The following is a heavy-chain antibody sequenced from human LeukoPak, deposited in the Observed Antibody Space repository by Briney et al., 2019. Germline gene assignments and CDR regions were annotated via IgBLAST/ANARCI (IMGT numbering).Heavy chain of an antibody. D-gene: IGHD4-17*01. CDR3: AKNYGDSNWFDP. J-gene: IGHJ5*02. Sequence: SQTLSLTCAISGDSVSSNSAAWNWIRQSPSRGLEWLGRTYYRFNWFNDFALSVKSRITINPDTSKNQFSLQLNSVTPEDTAVYYCAKNYGDSNWFDPWGQGTLVTVSS. CDR1: GDSVSSNSAA. CDR2: TYYRFNWFN. V-gene: IGHV6-1*01.